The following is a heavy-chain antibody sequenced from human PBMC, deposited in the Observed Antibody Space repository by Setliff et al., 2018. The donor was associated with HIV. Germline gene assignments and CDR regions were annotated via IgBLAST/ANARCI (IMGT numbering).Heavy chain of an antibody. J-gene: IGHJ4*02. CDR1: GDSISTDY. CDR2: IYTSGST. CDR3: ARGLNYYGSGSYLPLGY. Sequence: SETLSLTCTVSGDSISTDYWSWIRQPPGKGLEWIGYIYTSGSTNYNPSIKRRVTISVDTSKNQISLTLSSVTAADTAVYYCARGLNYYGSGSYLPLGYWGQGTLVTVSS. V-gene: IGHV4-4*09. D-gene: IGHD3-10*01.